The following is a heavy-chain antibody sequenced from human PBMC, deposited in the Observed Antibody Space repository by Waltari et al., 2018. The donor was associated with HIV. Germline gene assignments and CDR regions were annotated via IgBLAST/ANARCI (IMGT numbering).Heavy chain of an antibody. Sequence: QVQLQESGPGLVKPSETLSLICTVSGGSISNYYWGWIRQPPGNGLEWIGYIYYTGSTDYNPSLKSRVTISVDTSKNQFSLKLTSVTAADTAQYYCARYSSAWTGFDYWGQGTLVTVSS. CDR3: ARYSSAWTGFDY. CDR1: GGSISNYY. J-gene: IGHJ4*02. V-gene: IGHV4-59*01. CDR2: IYYTGST. D-gene: IGHD6-19*01.